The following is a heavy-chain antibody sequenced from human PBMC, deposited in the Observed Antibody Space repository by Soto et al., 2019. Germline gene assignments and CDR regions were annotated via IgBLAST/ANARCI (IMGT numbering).Heavy chain of an antibody. D-gene: IGHD3-3*01. CDR2: IRSKAYGGTT. J-gene: IGHJ6*03. Sequence: EVQLVESGGGLVQPGRSLRLSCTASGFTFGDYAMSWFRQAPGKGLEWVGFIRSKAYGGTTEYAASVKGRFTISRDDSKSIAYLQMNSLKTEDTAVYYCTRDRRITIFGVVISYYMDVWGKGTTVTVSS. CDR1: GFTFGDYA. CDR3: TRDRRITIFGVVISYYMDV. V-gene: IGHV3-49*03.